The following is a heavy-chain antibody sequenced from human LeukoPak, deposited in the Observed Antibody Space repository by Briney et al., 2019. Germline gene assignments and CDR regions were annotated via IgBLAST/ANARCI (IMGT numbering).Heavy chain of an antibody. J-gene: IGHJ4*02. CDR3: AGGAGDYYYRMVY. CDR2: IWYDGNKK. V-gene: IGHV3-33*08. Sequence: GGSLRLSCAASGFTFGSFAMHWVRQAPGKGLEWVAVIWYDGNKKYYAESVKGRFTISRDNSKNTLYLQMNSLRDEDTAVYYCAGGAGDYYYRMVYWGQGTLVTVSS. CDR1: GFTFGSFA. D-gene: IGHD3-10*01.